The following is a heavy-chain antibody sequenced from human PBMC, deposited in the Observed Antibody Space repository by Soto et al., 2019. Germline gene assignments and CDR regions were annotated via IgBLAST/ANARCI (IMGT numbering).Heavy chain of an antibody. Sequence: ASVKVSCKASGYTFTNYGINWVRQAPGQGLEWMGWISAYNGNTNYAQKLRGRVTMTTDTSTSTAYMQLRTLRSDDTAVYYCARLENIGEQWPHYWGQGTVVTFPQ. CDR2: ISAYNGNT. J-gene: IGHJ4*02. CDR3: ARLENIGEQWPHY. V-gene: IGHV1-18*04. CDR1: GYTFTNYG. D-gene: IGHD6-19*01.